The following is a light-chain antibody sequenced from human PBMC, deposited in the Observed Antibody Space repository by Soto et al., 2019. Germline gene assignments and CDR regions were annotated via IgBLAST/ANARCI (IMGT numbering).Light chain of an antibody. J-gene: IGKJ4*01. CDR2: AAS. CDR1: QGISSY. CDR3: QQVNTYPLT. Sequence: DIQLTQSPSFLSASVGDRVTITCRASQGISSYLAWYQQKQGKAPKLLIYAASTLQSGVPSRFSGSGFGTEFILTISSLQPEDFATYYCQQVNTYPLTFGGGTKVEI. V-gene: IGKV1-9*01.